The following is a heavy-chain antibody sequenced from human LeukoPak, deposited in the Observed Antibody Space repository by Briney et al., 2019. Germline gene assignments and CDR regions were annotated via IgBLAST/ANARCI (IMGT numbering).Heavy chain of an antibody. D-gene: IGHD2-2*01. J-gene: IGHJ4*02. CDR2: ISSSSSTI. V-gene: IGHV3-48*04. CDR3: AGTGRYCTSTSCSNYIHY. CDR1: GFTFSSYI. Sequence: GGSLRLSCAASGFTFSSYIMNWVRQAPGKGLEWVSYISSSSSTIYYADSVKGRFTLSRDNAKNSLYLQMNSLRAEDTAVYYCAGTGRYCTSTSCSNYIHYWGQGTLVTVSS.